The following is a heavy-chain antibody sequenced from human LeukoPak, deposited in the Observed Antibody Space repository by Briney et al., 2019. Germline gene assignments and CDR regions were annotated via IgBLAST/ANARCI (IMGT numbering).Heavy chain of an antibody. Sequence: SETLSLTCTVSGGSISSYYWSWIRQPPGKGLEWIGSIYYSGSTYYNPSLKSRVTISVDTSKNQFSLKLSSVTAADTAVYYCARQEYVWGSYRSFDYWGQGTLVTVSS. CDR3: ARQEYVWGSYRSFDY. J-gene: IGHJ4*02. CDR1: GGSISSYY. V-gene: IGHV4-59*05. D-gene: IGHD3-16*02. CDR2: IYYSGST.